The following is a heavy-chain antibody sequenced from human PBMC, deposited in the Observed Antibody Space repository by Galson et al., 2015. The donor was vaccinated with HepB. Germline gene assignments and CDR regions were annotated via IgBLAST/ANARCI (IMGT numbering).Heavy chain of an antibody. D-gene: IGHD6-13*01. CDR2: IYYSGST. J-gene: IGHJ4*02. CDR3: ARVSYAAAGLLDYFDY. V-gene: IGHV4-31*03. Sequence: LSLTCTVSGGSISSGGYYWSWIRQHPGKGLEWIGYIYYSGSTYYNPSLKSRVTISVDTSKNQFSLKLSSVTAADTAVYYCARVSYAAAGLLDYFDYWGQGTLVTVSS. CDR1: GGSISSGGYY.